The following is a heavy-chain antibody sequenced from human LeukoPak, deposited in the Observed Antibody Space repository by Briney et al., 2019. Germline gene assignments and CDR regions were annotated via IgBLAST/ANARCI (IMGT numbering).Heavy chain of an antibody. Sequence: PSETLSLTCTVSGGSISSSSYYWGWIRQPPGKGLEWIGSIYYSGSTYYNPSLKSRVTISVDTSKDQFSLKLSSVTAADTAVYYCARQMAIAARGGHAFDIWGQGTMVTVSS. CDR1: GGSISSSSYY. J-gene: IGHJ3*02. D-gene: IGHD6-6*01. V-gene: IGHV4-39*01. CDR3: ARQMAIAARGGHAFDI. CDR2: IYYSGST.